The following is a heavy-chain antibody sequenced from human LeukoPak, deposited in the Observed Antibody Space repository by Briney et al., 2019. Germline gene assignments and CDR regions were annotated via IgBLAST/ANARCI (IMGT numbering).Heavy chain of an antibody. CDR3: AREGTAAGIIWYFDY. D-gene: IGHD6-13*01. J-gene: IGHJ4*02. Sequence: SQTLSLACAISGDSVSSNSAAWNWIRQSPSRGLEWLGRTYYRSKWYNDYAVSVKSRITINPDTSKNQFSLQLNSVTPEDTAVYYCAREGTAAGIIWYFDYWGQGTLVTVSS. CDR1: GDSVSSNSAA. V-gene: IGHV6-1*01. CDR2: TYYRSKWYN.